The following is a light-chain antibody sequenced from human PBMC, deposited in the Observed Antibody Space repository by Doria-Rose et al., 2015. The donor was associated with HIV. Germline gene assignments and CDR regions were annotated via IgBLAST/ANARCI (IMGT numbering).Light chain of an antibody. V-gene: IGKV3-20*01. J-gene: IGKJ1*01. CDR3: HQYASSRT. CDR1: QSVSANY. Sequence: EIVLTQSPGTLSLSPGERATLSCRASQSVSANYLAWYQQRPGQSPRLLIYGASSRATDIPGRFSGSGSGTGFTLTVSRLEPEDFAVYYCHQYASSRTFGQGTKVEIK. CDR2: GAS.